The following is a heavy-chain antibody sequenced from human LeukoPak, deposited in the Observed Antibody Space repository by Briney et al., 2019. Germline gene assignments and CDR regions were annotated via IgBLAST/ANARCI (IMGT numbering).Heavy chain of an antibody. CDR3: ARRYYSGSTYYFDY. J-gene: IGHJ4*02. D-gene: IGHD5-12*01. Sequence: SETLSLTCAVSGYSISSGYYWGWIRQPPGKGLEWIGSIYHSGSTYYNPSLKSRVPISVDTSKNQFSLKLSSVTAADTAVYCCARRYYSGSTYYFDYWGQGTLVTVSS. CDR2: IYHSGST. CDR1: GYSISSGYY. V-gene: IGHV4-38-2*01.